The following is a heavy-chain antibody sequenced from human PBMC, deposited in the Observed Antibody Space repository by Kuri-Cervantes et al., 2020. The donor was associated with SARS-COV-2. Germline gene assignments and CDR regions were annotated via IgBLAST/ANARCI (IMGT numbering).Heavy chain of an antibody. V-gene: IGHV3-53*01. CDR2: IYSGGST. CDR1: GFTVSSNY. CDR3: ASIVTGDSSGYY. D-gene: IGHD3-22*01. J-gene: IGHJ4*02. Sequence: GGSLRLSCAASGFTVSSNYMSWVRQAPGKGLEWVSVIYSGGSTYYADSVKGRFTISRDNSKNTLYLQMNSLRAEDTAVYYCASIVTGDSSGYYWRQGTLVTVSS.